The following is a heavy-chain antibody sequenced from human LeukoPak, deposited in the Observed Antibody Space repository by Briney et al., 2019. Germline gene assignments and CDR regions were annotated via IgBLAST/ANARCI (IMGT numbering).Heavy chain of an antibody. D-gene: IGHD3-22*01. Sequence: GASVKVSCKASGYTFTSYGISWVRQAPGQGLEWMGWISAYNGNTNYAQKLQGRVTMTTDTSTSTAYMELRSLRSDDTAVYYCAREYYYDSSASWGYAFDIWGQGTMVTVSS. V-gene: IGHV1-18*01. CDR3: AREYYYDSSASWGYAFDI. CDR2: ISAYNGNT. CDR1: GYTFTSYG. J-gene: IGHJ3*02.